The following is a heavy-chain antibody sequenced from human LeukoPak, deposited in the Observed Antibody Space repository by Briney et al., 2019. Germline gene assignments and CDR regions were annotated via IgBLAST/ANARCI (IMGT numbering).Heavy chain of an antibody. D-gene: IGHD6-19*01. CDR3: AKSLGIYDNTGWRTFDD. Sequence: SGGSRRLSCEASGFSFSTSTLAWVRQAPGKGLEWVSSISAGGEFIYYADSVRGRFTFSRDNSKNTLYLQMNRLRADDTAVYYCAKSLGIYDNTGWRTFDDWGQGTLVTVSS. V-gene: IGHV3-23*01. CDR2: ISAGGEFI. CDR1: GFSFSTST. J-gene: IGHJ4*02.